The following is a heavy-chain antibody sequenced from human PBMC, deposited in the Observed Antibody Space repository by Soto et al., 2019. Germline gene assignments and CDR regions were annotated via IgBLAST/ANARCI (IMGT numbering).Heavy chain of an antibody. V-gene: IGHV4-59*01. CDR2: IYYSGST. Sequence: SETLSLTCTVSGGSISSYYWSWIRQPPGKGLEWIGYIYYSGSTNYNPSLKSRVTISVDTSKNQFSLKLSSVTAADTAVYYCARVRMITFGGVIVKPRGFYFDYWGQGTLVTVSS. J-gene: IGHJ4*02. D-gene: IGHD3-16*02. CDR1: GGSISSYY. CDR3: ARVRMITFGGVIVKPRGFYFDY.